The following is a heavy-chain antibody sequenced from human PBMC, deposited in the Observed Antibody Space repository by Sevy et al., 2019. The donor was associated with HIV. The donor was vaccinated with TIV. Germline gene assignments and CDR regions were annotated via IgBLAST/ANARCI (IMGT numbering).Heavy chain of an antibody. CDR1: GDSVSSNSAA. V-gene: IGHV6-1*01. D-gene: IGHD3-10*01. CDR2: TYYRSKWFN. J-gene: IGHJ3*02. CDR3: ARGVAKYYYGAGSAYDAFDI. Sequence: SQTLSLTCAISGDSVSSNSAAWNWIRQSPSRGLEWLGRTYYRSKWFNDYAVSVKSRITINPDTSKNQFSLQLNSVTPEDTAVYYRARGVAKYYYGAGSAYDAFDIWGQGTMVTVSS.